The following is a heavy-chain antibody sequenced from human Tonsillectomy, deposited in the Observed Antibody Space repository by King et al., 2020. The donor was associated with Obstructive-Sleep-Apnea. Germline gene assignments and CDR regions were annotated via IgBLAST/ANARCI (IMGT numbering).Heavy chain of an antibody. CDR2: IKQDGGEK. CDR1: GFTFSNYW. D-gene: IGHD3-16*01. V-gene: IGHV3-7*03. J-gene: IGHJ4*02. CDR3: ARDRGSTSRDY. Sequence: QLVQSGGGLVQPGGSLRLSCAASGFTFSNYWMSWVRQAPGKGLEWVANIKQDGGEKYYVYSVKGRFTISRDNAKNSLDLQMNSLRAEDTAVYYCARDRGSTSRDYWGQGTLVTVSS.